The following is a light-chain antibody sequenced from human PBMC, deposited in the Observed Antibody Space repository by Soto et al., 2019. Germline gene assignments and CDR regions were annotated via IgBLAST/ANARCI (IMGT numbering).Light chain of an antibody. CDR1: QTISSW. V-gene: IGKV1-5*01. CDR3: QQYNSYPIT. Sequence: DIQMTQFPFSLSGSVGDRVTITCRASQTISSWLAWYQQKPGKAPKLLIYDASHLESGVPSRFSGSGSGTEFTLTISSLQPDDVATYYCQQYNSYPITFGQGTKVDIK. CDR2: DAS. J-gene: IGKJ1*01.